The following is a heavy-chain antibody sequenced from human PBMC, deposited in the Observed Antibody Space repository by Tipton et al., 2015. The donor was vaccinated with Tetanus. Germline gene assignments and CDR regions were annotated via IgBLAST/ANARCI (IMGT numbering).Heavy chain of an antibody. CDR1: GFTFSSYA. J-gene: IGHJ6*02. D-gene: IGHD4-17*01. V-gene: IGHV3-23*01. CDR3: AKAGVYDYGDYNLPRGDYYYGMDV. CDR2: ISGSGGST. Sequence: SLRLSCAASGFTFSSYAMSWVRQAPGKGLEWVSAISGSGGSTYYADSVKGRFTISRDNSKNTLYLQMNSLRAEDTAVYYCAKAGVYDYGDYNLPRGDYYYGMDVWGQGTTVTVSS.